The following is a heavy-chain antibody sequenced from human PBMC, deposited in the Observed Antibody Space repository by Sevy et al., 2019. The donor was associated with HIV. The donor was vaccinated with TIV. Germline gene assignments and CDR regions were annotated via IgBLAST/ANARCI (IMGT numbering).Heavy chain of an antibody. CDR3: ARDLNIAVAGRGGRVDYYGMDV. CDR2: IYTSGST. D-gene: IGHD6-19*01. Sequence: SETLSPTCTVSGGSISSYYWSWIRQPAGKGLEWIGRIYTSGSTNYNPSLKSRVTMSVDTSKNQFSLKLSSVTAADTAVYYCARDLNIAVAGRGGRVDYYGMDVWGQGTTVTVSS. CDR1: GGSISSYY. V-gene: IGHV4-4*07. J-gene: IGHJ6*02.